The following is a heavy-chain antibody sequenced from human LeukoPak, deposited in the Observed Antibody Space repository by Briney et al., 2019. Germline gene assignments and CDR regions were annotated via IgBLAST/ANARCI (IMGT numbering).Heavy chain of an antibody. V-gene: IGHV4-39*01. CDR1: GGSISSSSYY. D-gene: IGHD2-8*02. Sequence: SETLSLTCTVSGGSISSSSYYWGWIRQPPGKGLEWIGSIYYSGSTYYNPSLKSRVTISVDTSKNQFSLKLSSVTAADTAVYYCARLPSQGGGVLSHYYMDVWGKGTTVTISS. CDR3: ARLPSQGGGVLSHYYMDV. CDR2: IYYSGST. J-gene: IGHJ6*03.